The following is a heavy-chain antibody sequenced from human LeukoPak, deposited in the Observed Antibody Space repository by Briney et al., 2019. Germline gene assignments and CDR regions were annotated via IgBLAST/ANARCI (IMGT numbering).Heavy chain of an antibody. V-gene: IGHV4-59*01. CDR1: GGSISSYY. Sequence: SETLSLTCTVSGGSISSYYWSWIRQPPGKGQEWIGYIYYSGSTNYNPSLKSRVTISVDTSKNQFSLKLSSVTAADTAVYYCAREARYYYYMDVWGKGTTVTVSS. CDR3: AREARYYYYMDV. CDR2: IYYSGST. J-gene: IGHJ6*03.